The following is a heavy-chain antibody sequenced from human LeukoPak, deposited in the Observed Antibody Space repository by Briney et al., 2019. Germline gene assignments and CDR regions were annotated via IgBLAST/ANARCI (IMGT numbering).Heavy chain of an antibody. CDR1: GGSFSGYY. V-gene: IGHV4-34*01. CDR3: ARATRITIFGVVMRSYFDY. J-gene: IGHJ4*02. Sequence: PSETLSLTCAVYGGSFSGYYWSWIRQLPGKGLEWIGEINHSGSTNYNPSLKSRVTISVDTSKNQFSLKLSSVTAADTAVYYCARATRITIFGVVMRSYFDYWGQGTLVTVSS. CDR2: INHSGST. D-gene: IGHD3-3*01.